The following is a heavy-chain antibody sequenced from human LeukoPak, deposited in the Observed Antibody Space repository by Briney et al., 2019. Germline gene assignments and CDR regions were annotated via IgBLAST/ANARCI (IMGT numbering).Heavy chain of an antibody. CDR1: GFTVSSNY. D-gene: IGHD3-10*01. CDR3: AREGPQVTYAFDI. CDR2: IYSGGST. J-gene: IGHJ3*02. V-gene: IGHV3-53*01. Sequence: PGGSLRLSCAASGFTVSSNYMSWVRQAPGKGLEWVSVIYSGGSTYYADSVKGRFTISRDNSKNTLYLQMNSLRAEDTAVYYCAREGPQVTYAFDIWGQGTMVTVSS.